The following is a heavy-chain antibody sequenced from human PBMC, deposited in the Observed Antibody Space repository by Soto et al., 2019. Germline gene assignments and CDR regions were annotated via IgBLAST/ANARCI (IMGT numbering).Heavy chain of an antibody. V-gene: IGHV4-30-2*01. D-gene: IGHD1-26*01. CDR1: GGSVTSGNYA. CDR3: AREGLSARYYYFDY. CDR2: IYHSGNT. J-gene: IGHJ4*02. Sequence: QLQLQESGSGLVKPSQTLSLTCAVSGGSVTSGNYACSWLRQPPGEGLEWIGYIYHSGNTYYNTSLRSRVTISLDRSKNKFSLMLNSVTAADTAVYYCAREGLSARYYYFDYWGQGSLVTVSS.